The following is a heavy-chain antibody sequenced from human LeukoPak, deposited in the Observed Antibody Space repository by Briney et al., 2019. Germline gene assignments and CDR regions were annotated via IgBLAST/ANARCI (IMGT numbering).Heavy chain of an antibody. Sequence: GESLKISCKGSGYTFSDYWIGWVRQMPGKGLEWMGIIYPGDSDTRYSPSFQGQVTISADKSITTAYLQWRSLQASDTAIYYCARHDGFSDGSGGHGFDYWGQGTLVTLSS. CDR1: GYTFSDYW. V-gene: IGHV5-51*01. D-gene: IGHD5-24*01. CDR3: ARHDGFSDGSGGHGFDY. J-gene: IGHJ4*02. CDR2: IYPGDSDT.